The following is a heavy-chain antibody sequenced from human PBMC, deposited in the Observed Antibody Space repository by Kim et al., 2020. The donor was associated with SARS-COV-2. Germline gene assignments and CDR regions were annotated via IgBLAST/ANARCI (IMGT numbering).Heavy chain of an antibody. J-gene: IGHJ4*02. CDR3: VKDIAATGTGYFDY. D-gene: IGHD6-13*01. Sequence: GGSLRLSCAASGFTFDDYAIHWVRQAPGKGLEWVSSISWNSGSIGYADSVKGRFTISRDNAKNSLYPQMNSLKTEDTALYYCVKDIAATGTGYFDYWGQGTLVTVSS. CDR1: GFTFDDYA. CDR2: ISWNSGSI. V-gene: IGHV3-9*01.